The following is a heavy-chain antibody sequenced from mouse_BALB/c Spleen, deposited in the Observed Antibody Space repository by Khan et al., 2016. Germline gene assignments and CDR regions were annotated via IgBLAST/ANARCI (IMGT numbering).Heavy chain of an antibody. Sequence: EVELVESGGGLVKPGGSLKLSCAASGFTFSDFYMYWLRQTPEKRLEWVATIRQGGSYTYNPDSGKGRLTSYRDKANDNLYLQITSLKSADTSMSFFARAGNTYSYWFFYVWCAGTTVSVSS. CDR3: ARAGNTYSYWFFYV. CDR2: IRQGGSYT. V-gene: IGHV5-4*02. D-gene: IGHD1-1*01. CDR1: GFTFSDFY. J-gene: IGHJ1*01.